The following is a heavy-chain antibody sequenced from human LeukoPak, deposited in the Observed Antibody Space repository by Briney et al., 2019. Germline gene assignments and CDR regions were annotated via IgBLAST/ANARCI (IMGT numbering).Heavy chain of an antibody. CDR3: AKGAVVVPVAMGLSAFDI. D-gene: IGHD2-2*01. CDR2: ISSSYGTT. J-gene: IGHJ3*02. V-gene: IGHV3-23*01. CDR1: GFTFSSYA. Sequence: GGSLRLSCAASGFTFSSYAMSWVRQAPGKGLEWVSSISSSYGTTYYADSVKGRFTISRDNSKNTVFLQMNSLRGEDPAVYYRAKGAVVVPVAMGLSAFDIWGRGTMVTVSS.